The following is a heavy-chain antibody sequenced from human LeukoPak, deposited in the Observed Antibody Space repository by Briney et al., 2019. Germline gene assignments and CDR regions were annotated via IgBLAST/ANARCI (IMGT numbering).Heavy chain of an antibody. CDR3: AKDLGPGSMATSPGFDY. Sequence: GGSLRLSCAASGFTFSSYWMSWVRQAPGKGLEWVANIKQDGSEKYYVGSVKGRFTISRDNAKNSLYLQMNSLRAEDTALYYCAKDLGPGSMATSPGFDYWGQGTLVTVSS. J-gene: IGHJ4*02. CDR2: IKQDGSEK. D-gene: IGHD5-24*01. CDR1: GFTFSSYW. V-gene: IGHV3-7*03.